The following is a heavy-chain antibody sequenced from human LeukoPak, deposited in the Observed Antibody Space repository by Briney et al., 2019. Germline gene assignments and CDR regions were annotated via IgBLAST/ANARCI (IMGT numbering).Heavy chain of an antibody. CDR3: ARGPPNWGYDY. CDR2: MSPNSGDT. D-gene: IGHD7-27*01. V-gene: IGHV1-8*01. J-gene: IGHJ4*02. Sequence: ASVKVSCKASGYTFTSYDFNWVRQATGQRPEWMGWMSPNSGDTGYAQKFQDRVTMTRNTSISTAYMELSSLRSDNTAVYYCARGPPNWGYDYWGPGTLVTVSS. CDR1: GYTFTSYD.